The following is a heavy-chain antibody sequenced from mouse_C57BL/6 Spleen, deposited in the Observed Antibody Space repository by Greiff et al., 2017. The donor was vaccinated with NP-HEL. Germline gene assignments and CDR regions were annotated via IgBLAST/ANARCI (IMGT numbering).Heavy chain of an antibody. CDR1: GYAFSSSW. CDR2: IYPGDGDT. J-gene: IGHJ2*01. Sequence: VQLVESGPELVKPGASVKISCKASGYAFSSSWMNWVKQRPGKGLEWIGRIYPGDGDTNYNGKFKGKATLTADKSSSTAYMQLSSLTSEDSAVYFCARRGTGGYFDYWGQGTTLTVSS. CDR3: ARRGTGGYFDY. V-gene: IGHV1-82*01. D-gene: IGHD3-3*01.